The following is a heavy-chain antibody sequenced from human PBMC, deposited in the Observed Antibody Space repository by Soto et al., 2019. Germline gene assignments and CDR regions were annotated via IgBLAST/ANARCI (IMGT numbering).Heavy chain of an antibody. CDR1: VFPFSSYA. CDR2: FSGSGGST. J-gene: IGHJ2*01. Sequence: GGSLRLSCAASVFPFSSYAMSWVRQAPGKGLEWVSAFSGSGGSTYYADSVKGRFTISRDNSKNTLYLQMNSLRAEDTAVYYCAKDRTSYCSGGSCYEGLQWYFDLWGRGTLVTVSS. V-gene: IGHV3-23*01. D-gene: IGHD2-15*01. CDR3: AKDRTSYCSGGSCYEGLQWYFDL.